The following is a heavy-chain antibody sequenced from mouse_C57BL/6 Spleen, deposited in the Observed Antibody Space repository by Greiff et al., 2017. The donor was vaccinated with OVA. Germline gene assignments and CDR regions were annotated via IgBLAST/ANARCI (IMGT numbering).Heavy chain of an antibody. D-gene: IGHD4-1*01. V-gene: IGHV1-26*01. J-gene: IGHJ3*01. CDR2: INPNNGGT. CDR3: ARDWRFAY. Sequence: EVQLQQSGPELVKPGASVKISCKASGYTFTDYYMNWVKQSHGKSLEWIGNINPNNGGTSYNQKFKGKATLTVDKSSSTAYMELRSLTSEDSAVYYCARDWRFAYWGQGTLVTVSA. CDR1: GYTFTDYY.